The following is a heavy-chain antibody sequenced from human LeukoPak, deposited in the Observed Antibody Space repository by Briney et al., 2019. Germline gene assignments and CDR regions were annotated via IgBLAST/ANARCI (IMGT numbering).Heavy chain of an antibody. CDR2: ISSSGSTI. CDR1: GFTFSSYA. V-gene: IGHV3-48*04. Sequence: GGSLRLSCAASGFTFSSYAMSWVRQAPGKGLEWVSYISSSGSTIYYADSVKGRFTISRDNAKNSLYLQVNSLRAEDTAVYYCARAQQTGYFDYWGQGTLVTVSS. D-gene: IGHD6-13*01. J-gene: IGHJ4*02. CDR3: ARAQQTGYFDY.